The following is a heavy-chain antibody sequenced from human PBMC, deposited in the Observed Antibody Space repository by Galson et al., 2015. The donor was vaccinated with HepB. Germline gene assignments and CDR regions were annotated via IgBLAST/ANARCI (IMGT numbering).Heavy chain of an antibody. Sequence: SVKVSCKASGYTFTGYYMHWVRQAPGQGLEWMGWINPNSGGTNYAQKFQGWVTMTRDTSISTAYMELSRLRSDDTAAYYCARGAQDSIGRGGSCYPYYYYYGMDVWGQGTTVTVSS. CDR2: INPNSGGT. J-gene: IGHJ6*02. CDR1: GYTFTGYY. CDR3: ARGAQDSIGRGGSCYPYYYYYGMDV. V-gene: IGHV1-2*04. D-gene: IGHD2-15*01.